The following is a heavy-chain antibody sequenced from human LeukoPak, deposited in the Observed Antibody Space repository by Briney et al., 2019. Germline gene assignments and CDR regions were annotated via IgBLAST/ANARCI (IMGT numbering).Heavy chain of an antibody. CDR3: AKDHYWSIDY. Sequence: GGSLRLSCAASGFDFSSNWKHWVRHAPGQGLVWVSRIKGDGISTNYADSVKGRFTISRDIAKNTLYLQMNSLRAEDTGVYYCAKDHYWSIDYWGRGTLVTVSS. V-gene: IGHV3-74*01. J-gene: IGHJ4*02. CDR2: IKGDGIST. CDR1: GFDFSSNW. D-gene: IGHD3-3*01.